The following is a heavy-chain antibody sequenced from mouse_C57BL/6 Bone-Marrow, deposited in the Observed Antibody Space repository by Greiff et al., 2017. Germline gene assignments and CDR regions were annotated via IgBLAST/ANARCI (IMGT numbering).Heavy chain of an antibody. CDR2: INPSTGGT. CDR1: GYSFTGYY. CDR3: ARGLWLQRRGFAY. V-gene: IGHV1-42*01. J-gene: IGHJ3*01. D-gene: IGHD2-2*01. Sequence: VQLQQSGPELVKPGASVKISCKASGYSFTGYYMNWVKQSPEKSLEWIGEINPSTGGTSYNQKFKAKATLTVDKSSSTAYMQLKSLTSEDYAVYYCARGLWLQRRGFAYWGQGTLVTVSA.